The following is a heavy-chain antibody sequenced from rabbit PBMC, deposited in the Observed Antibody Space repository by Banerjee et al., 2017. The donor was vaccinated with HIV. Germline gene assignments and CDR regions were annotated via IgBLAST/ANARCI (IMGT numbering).Heavy chain of an antibody. CDR1: GFSFSSSYY. D-gene: IGHD4-1*01. V-gene: IGHV1S45*01. CDR2: IYPDYGST. J-gene: IGHJ4*01. CDR3: ARDLAGVIGWNFDL. Sequence: QEQLEESGGGLVKPEGSLTLTCTASGFSFSSSYYMCWVRQAPGKGLEWIAYIYPDYGSTDYASWVNGRFTISSHTAQNTVSLQLNSLTAADTATYFCARDLAGVIGWNFDLWGPGTLVTVS.